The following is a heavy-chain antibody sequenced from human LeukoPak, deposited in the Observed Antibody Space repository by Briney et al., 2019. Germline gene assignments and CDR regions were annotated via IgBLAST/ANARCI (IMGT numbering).Heavy chain of an antibody. CDR2: ISSSSSYI. Sequence: PAGSLRLSCAASGFTFSSYSMNWVRQAPGKGLEWVSSISSSSSYIYYADSVKGRFTISRDNVKISLYLQMNSLRDEDTAVYYCARDGYYDSSGYYRNYYYYYGMDVWGQGTTVTVSS. CDR3: ARDGYYDSSGYYRNYYYYYGMDV. CDR1: GFTFSSYS. J-gene: IGHJ6*02. D-gene: IGHD3-22*01. V-gene: IGHV3-21*01.